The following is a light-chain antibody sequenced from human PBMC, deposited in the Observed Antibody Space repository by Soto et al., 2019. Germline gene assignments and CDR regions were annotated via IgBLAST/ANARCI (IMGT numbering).Light chain of an antibody. CDR3: QQYNNWPLT. V-gene: IGKV3-15*01. CDR1: QSIRSN. Sequence: EIVMTQSPATLSVSPGERATLSCRASQSIRSNLAWYQQKPGQTPRLLIYVASTRATGIPARFTGSGSGTDFTLTTSSLQSEDCAIYYCQQYNNWPLTFGGGTKVEIK. J-gene: IGKJ4*01. CDR2: VAS.